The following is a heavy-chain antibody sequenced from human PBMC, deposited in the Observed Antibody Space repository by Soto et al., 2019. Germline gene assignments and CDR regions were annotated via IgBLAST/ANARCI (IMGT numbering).Heavy chain of an antibody. CDR1: GGSISSYY. Sequence: QVQLQESGPGLVKPSETLSLTCTVSGGSISSYYWSWIRQPPGKGLEWIGYIYYSGSTNYNPSLNSRVTISVDTSKNPFSLKLSSVTAADTAVYYCARHNAIFEVVIIGWFDPWGQGTLVTVSS. CDR2: IYYSGST. J-gene: IGHJ5*02. D-gene: IGHD3-3*01. CDR3: ARHNAIFEVVIIGWFDP. V-gene: IGHV4-59*08.